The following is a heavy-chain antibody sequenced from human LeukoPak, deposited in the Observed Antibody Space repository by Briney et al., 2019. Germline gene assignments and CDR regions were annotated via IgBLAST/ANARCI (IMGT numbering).Heavy chain of an antibody. CDR3: ARATTNTYYYDSSGYYYSRPGAFDI. Sequence: SETLSLTCTVSGGSISSSSYYWGWIRQPPGKGLEWIGSIYYSGSTYYNPSLKSRVTISVDTSKNQFSLKLSSVTAADTAVYYCARATTNTYYYDSSGYYYSRPGAFDIWGQGTMVTVSS. D-gene: IGHD3-22*01. J-gene: IGHJ3*02. CDR1: GGSISSSSYY. V-gene: IGHV4-39*01. CDR2: IYYSGST.